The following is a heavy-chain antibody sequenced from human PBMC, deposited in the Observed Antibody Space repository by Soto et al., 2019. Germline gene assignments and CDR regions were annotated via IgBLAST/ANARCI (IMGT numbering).Heavy chain of an antibody. Sequence: QVQLVQSGAEVTKPGASVRVSGKASGYTFSSYGMSWVRQAPGQGLVWMGWISAYNGNTMYAQKARGRVTMNTDTSRTTDYMALRRRRSDDTAVYYCARTAVGTTLDFDYWGQGTLVTVSS. J-gene: IGHJ4*02. CDR3: ARTAVGTTLDFDY. CDR1: GYTFSSYG. CDR2: ISAYNGNT. V-gene: IGHV1-18*01. D-gene: IGHD1-7*01.